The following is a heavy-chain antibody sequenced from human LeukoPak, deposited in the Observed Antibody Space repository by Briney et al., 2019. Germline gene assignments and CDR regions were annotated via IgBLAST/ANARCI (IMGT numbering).Heavy chain of an antibody. CDR1: GGTFSSYA. V-gene: IGHV1-69*04. Sequence: SVKVSCKASGGTFSSYAIIWVRQAPGQGLEWMGRIIPILGIANYAQKFQGRVTITADKSTSTAYMELSSLRSEDTAVYYCNYGGNSGNLQHWGQGTLVTVSS. J-gene: IGHJ1*01. CDR2: IIPILGIA. CDR3: NYGGNSGNLQH. D-gene: IGHD4-23*01.